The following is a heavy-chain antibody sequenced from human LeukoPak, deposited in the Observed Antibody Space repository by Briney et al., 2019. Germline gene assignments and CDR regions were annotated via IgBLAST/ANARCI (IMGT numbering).Heavy chain of an antibody. V-gene: IGHV4-34*01. CDR1: GGSFSGYY. CDR3: ARDSVTNPTDAFDI. CDR2: INHSGST. Sequence: SETLSLTCAVYGGSFSGYYWSWIRQPPGKGLGWIGEINHSGSTNYNPSLKSRVTISVDTSKNQFSLKLSSVTAADTAVYYCARDSVTNPTDAFDIWGQGTMVTVSS. J-gene: IGHJ3*02. D-gene: IGHD4-17*01.